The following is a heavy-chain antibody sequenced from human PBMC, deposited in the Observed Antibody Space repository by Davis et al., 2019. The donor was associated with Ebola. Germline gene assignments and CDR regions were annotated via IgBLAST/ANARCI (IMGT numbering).Heavy chain of an antibody. CDR3: AGSTPGSSHLDF. Sequence: ASVKVSCKASGYIFITYTIHWVRQAPGQRLEWMGWMSPNSGDTGHAQKFQGRVTMTRDTSINVAFMELSSLKSEDTAVYYCAGSTPGSSHLDFWGQGTQVTVSS. CDR1: GYIFITYT. J-gene: IGHJ4*02. CDR2: MSPNSGDT. D-gene: IGHD3-10*01. V-gene: IGHV1-8*02.